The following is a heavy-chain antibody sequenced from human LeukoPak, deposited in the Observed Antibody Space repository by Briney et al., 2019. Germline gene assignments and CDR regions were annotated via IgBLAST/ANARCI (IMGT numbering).Heavy chain of an antibody. D-gene: IGHD3-10*01. CDR3: ARVGWPMYGSGSYSDY. CDR1: GFTFGSYA. Sequence: GGSLRLSCAASGFTFGSYAMSWVRQAPGKGLEWVSGISGSGGSTYYADSVKGRFTISRDNSKNTLYLQMNSLRAEDTAVYYCARVGWPMYGSGSYSDYWGQGTLVTVSS. J-gene: IGHJ4*02. CDR2: ISGSGGST. V-gene: IGHV3-23*01.